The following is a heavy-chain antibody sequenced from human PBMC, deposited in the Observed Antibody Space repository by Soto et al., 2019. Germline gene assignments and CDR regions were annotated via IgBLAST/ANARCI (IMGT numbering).Heavy chain of an antibody. CDR2: VYYSGTT. CDR1: GGSVSNKTYY. J-gene: IGHJ4*02. D-gene: IGHD4-17*01. Sequence: SETLSLTCSVSGGSVSNKTYYWSWIRQPPGKRLEWIGYVYYSGTTNYNPSLESRVTISVDLSKNQFSLRLSSVTTADTALYYCARTTAVPNTLRSRYFFDYWGQGTLVTVSS. CDR3: ARTTAVPNTLRSRYFFDY. V-gene: IGHV4-61*01.